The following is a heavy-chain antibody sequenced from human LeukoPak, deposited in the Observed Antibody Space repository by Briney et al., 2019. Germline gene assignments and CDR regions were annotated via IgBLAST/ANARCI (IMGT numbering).Heavy chain of an antibody. V-gene: IGHV3-7*01. J-gene: IGHJ4*02. Sequence: GGSLRLSCAASGLTFSRYWMSWLRQAPGKGLEWVANIKHDGSEKYYVDSVKGRFTISRDNAKNSLYLQMNSLRAEDTAVYYCAKGEAAAGGYWGQGTLVTVSS. D-gene: IGHD6-13*01. CDR2: IKHDGSEK. CDR1: GLTFSRYW. CDR3: AKGEAAAGGY.